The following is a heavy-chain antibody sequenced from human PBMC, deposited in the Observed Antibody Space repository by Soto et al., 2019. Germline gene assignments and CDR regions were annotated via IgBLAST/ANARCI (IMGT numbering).Heavy chain of an antibody. CDR1: GGSISSGGYY. Sequence: SETLSLTCAVSGGSISSGGYYWSWIRQPAGKGLEWIGRIYTSGSTNYNPSLQSRVTMSVDTSKNQFSLKLRSVTAADTAVYYCARAITGYCSGGSCYTGTFDPWGQGTLVTVSS. D-gene: IGHD2-15*01. CDR3: ARAITGYCSGGSCYTGTFDP. J-gene: IGHJ5*02. V-gene: IGHV4-61*02. CDR2: IYTSGST.